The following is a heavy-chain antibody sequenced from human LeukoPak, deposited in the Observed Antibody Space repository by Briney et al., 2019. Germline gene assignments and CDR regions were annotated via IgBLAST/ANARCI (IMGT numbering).Heavy chain of an antibody. CDR2: IYYSGST. D-gene: IGHD3-10*01. J-gene: IGHJ4*02. CDR1: GGSISSYY. CDR3: ARHKPTGSYPLEL. V-gene: IGHV4-59*08. Sequence: SETLSLTCNVSGGSISSYYWSWLRQPPGKGLEWIGHIYYSGSTNYNPSLRSRLTISFDTSTSQFSLRLSSVTAADTAVYYCARHKPTGSYPLELWGQGTLVTVSS.